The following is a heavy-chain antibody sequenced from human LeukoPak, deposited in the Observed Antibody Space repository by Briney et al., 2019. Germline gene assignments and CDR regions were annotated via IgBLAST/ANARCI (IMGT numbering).Heavy chain of an antibody. V-gene: IGHV5-51*01. J-gene: IGHJ5*02. D-gene: IGHD2-15*01. CDR2: IYPGDSDT. CDR1: GYSFTSYL. Sequence: GESLKISCKGSGYSFTSYLIGWVRQMPGKGPEWMWVIYPGDSDTRYSPSFQGQVTISADKSISTAYLPWRCVQASHTPMFYCARQPACCSGGSCSSGWFDPWGQGTLVTVSS. CDR3: ARQPACCSGGSCSSGWFDP.